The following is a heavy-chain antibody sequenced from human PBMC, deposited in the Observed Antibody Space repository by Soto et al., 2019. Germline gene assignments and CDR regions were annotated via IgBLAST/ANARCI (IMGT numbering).Heavy chain of an antibody. CDR3: ARLLWSRGDWFDP. J-gene: IGHJ5*02. D-gene: IGHD3-10*01. CDR1: GGSISSYY. V-gene: IGHV4-59*08. Sequence: SETLSLTCTVSGGSISSYYWSWIRQPPGKGLEWIGYIYYSGSTNYNPSLKSRVTISVDTSKNQFSLKLSSVTAADTAVYYCARLLWSRGDWFDPWGQRTPVTVSS. CDR2: IYYSGST.